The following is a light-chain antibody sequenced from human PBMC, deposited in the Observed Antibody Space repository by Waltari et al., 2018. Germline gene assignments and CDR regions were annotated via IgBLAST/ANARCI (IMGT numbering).Light chain of an antibody. CDR2: EVN. CDR3: SSYASSGTLV. J-gene: IGLJ1*01. CDR1: SSDVGGYIL. Sequence: QSALTQPAPVSGSPGQSITIPCTGTSSDVGGYILASWYLVPPGKVPRLIVYEVNRRPAGVSNRFSGSKSGNTASLTSSGLQAEDEADFYCSSYASSGTLVFGSGTKVTVL. V-gene: IGLV2-14*01.